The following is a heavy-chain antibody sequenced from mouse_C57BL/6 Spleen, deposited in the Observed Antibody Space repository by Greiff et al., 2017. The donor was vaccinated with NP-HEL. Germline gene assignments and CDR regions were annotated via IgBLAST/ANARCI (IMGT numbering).Heavy chain of an antibody. J-gene: IGHJ2*01. CDR3: ARSYYDYSDY. Sequence: SGPELVKPGASVKISCKASGYAFSSSWMNWVKQRPGKGLEWIGRIYPGDGDTNYNGKFKGKATLTADKSSSTAYMQLSSLTSEDSAVYFCARSYYDYSDYWGQGTTLTVSS. CDR1: GYAFSSSW. CDR2: IYPGDGDT. V-gene: IGHV1-82*01. D-gene: IGHD2-4*01.